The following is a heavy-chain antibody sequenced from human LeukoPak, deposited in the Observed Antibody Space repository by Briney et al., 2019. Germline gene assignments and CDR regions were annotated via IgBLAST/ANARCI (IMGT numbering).Heavy chain of an antibody. D-gene: IGHD3-10*01. V-gene: IGHV1-46*01. Sequence: ASVKVSCKASGYTFTSYYMHWVRQAPGQGLEWMGIINPSGGSTSYAQKFQGRVTTTRDTSTSTVYMELSSLRSEDTAVYYCASAPRSGYFDYWGRGTLVTVSS. CDR3: ASAPRSGYFDY. J-gene: IGHJ4*02. CDR1: GYTFTSYY. CDR2: INPSGGST.